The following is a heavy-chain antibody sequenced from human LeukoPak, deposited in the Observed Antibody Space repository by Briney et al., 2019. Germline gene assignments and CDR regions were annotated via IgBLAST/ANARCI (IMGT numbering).Heavy chain of an antibody. Sequence: ASVKVSCKASGGTFSSYAISWVRQAPGQGLEWMGGIIPIFGTANYAQKFQGRVTITADESTSTAYMELSGLRSEDTAVYYCARDLSPPTYYYDSSGPNLGYWGQGTLVTVSS. CDR2: IIPIFGTA. J-gene: IGHJ4*02. D-gene: IGHD3-22*01. CDR3: ARDLSPPTYYYDSSGPNLGY. V-gene: IGHV1-69*13. CDR1: GGTFSSYA.